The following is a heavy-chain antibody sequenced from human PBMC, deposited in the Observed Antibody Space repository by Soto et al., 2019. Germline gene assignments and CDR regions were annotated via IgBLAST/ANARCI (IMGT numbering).Heavy chain of an antibody. D-gene: IGHD5-18*01. J-gene: IGHJ6*02. Sequence: SETLSLTCTVSGGSISSNSYYWGWIRQPPGKGLEWIGTIYYSGSTYYNPSLKSRVTISVDTSKNQFSLKLSSVTAADTAVYYCARLLVDTAMVNYYGMDVWGQGTTVTVSS. CDR2: IYYSGST. CDR1: GGSISSNSYY. CDR3: ARLLVDTAMVNYYGMDV. V-gene: IGHV4-39*01.